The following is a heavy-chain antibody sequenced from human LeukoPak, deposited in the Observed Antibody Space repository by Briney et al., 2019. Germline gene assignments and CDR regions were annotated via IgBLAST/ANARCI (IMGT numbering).Heavy chain of an antibody. J-gene: IGHJ6*02. CDR2: IYHSGST. V-gene: IGHV4-38-2*02. Sequence: SETLSLTCTVSGYSISSGYYWGWIRQPPGKGLEWIGSIYHSGSTYYNPSLKSRVTISVDTSKNQFSLKLSSVTAADTAVYYCARWELQKNYYYYGMDVWGQGTTVTVSS. CDR3: ARWELQKNYYYYGMDV. D-gene: IGHD1-26*01. CDR1: GYSISSGYY.